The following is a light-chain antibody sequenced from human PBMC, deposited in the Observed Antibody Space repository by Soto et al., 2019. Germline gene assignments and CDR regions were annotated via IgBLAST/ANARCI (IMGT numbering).Light chain of an antibody. CDR2: DAS. CDR1: QSVSTY. Sequence: ELVLTQSPGTLSLSPGERAALSCRASQSVSTYLAWYQQKPGQAPRLFIYDASNRATGIPARFSGSGSGTDFTLTISSLEPEDFAVYYCQQRSKWPITFGQGTRLEIK. J-gene: IGKJ5*01. V-gene: IGKV3-11*01. CDR3: QQRSKWPIT.